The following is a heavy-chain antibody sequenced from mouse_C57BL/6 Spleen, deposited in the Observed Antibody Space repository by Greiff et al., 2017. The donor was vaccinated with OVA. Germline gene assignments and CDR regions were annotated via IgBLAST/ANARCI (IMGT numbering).Heavy chain of an antibody. Sequence: QVQLQQPGAELVRPGSSVKLSCKASGYTFTSYWMDWVKQRPGQGLEWIGNIYPSDSETHYNQKFKDKATLTVDKSSSTAYMQLSSRTSEDSAVYYWAREGTTVVAEYWGQGTTLTVSA. CDR2: IYPSDSET. CDR3: AREGTTVVAEY. J-gene: IGHJ2*01. V-gene: IGHV1-61*01. D-gene: IGHD1-1*01. CDR1: GYTFTSYW.